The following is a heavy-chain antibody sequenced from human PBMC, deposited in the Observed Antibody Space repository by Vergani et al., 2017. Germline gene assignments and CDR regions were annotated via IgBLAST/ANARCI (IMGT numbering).Heavy chain of an antibody. Sequence: QVQLVQSGAEVKKPGSSVKVSCKASGGTFSSYAISWVRQAPGQGLEWMGGIIPIFGTANYAQKFQGRVTITADESTSTAYMELSSLRSEDTAVYYCAGDQEVRIAAAGTRWDHYYYYMDVWGKGTTVTVSS. CDR2: IIPIFGTA. V-gene: IGHV1-69*01. CDR3: AGDQEVRIAAAGTRWDHYYYYMDV. D-gene: IGHD6-13*01. CDR1: GGTFSSYA. J-gene: IGHJ6*03.